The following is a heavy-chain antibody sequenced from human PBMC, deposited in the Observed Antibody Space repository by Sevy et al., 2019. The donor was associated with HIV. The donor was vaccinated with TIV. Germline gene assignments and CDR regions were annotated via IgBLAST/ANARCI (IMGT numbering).Heavy chain of an antibody. D-gene: IGHD2-15*01. Sequence: GGSLRLSCAASGFTFSSYSMNWVRQAPGKGLEWVSSISSSSSYIYYADSVKGRFTISRDNAKNSLYLQMNSLRAEATAVYYCARVGYCSGGSCYSDFDYWGQGTLVTVSS. J-gene: IGHJ4*02. CDR1: GFTFSSYS. CDR2: ISSSSSYI. CDR3: ARVGYCSGGSCYSDFDY. V-gene: IGHV3-21*01.